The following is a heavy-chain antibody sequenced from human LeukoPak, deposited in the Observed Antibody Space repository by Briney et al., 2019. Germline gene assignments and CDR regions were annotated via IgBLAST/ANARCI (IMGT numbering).Heavy chain of an antibody. Sequence: GGSLRLSRAASGFTFDDYGMSWVRQAPGKGLEWVSGINWNGGSTGYADSVKGRFTISRDNAKNSLYLQMNSLRAEDTAVYYCARAFYGDYVGGEVFSFDYWGQGTLVTVSS. D-gene: IGHD4-17*01. V-gene: IGHV3-20*04. CDR1: GFTFDDYG. J-gene: IGHJ4*02. CDR3: ARAFYGDYVGGEVFSFDY. CDR2: INWNGGST.